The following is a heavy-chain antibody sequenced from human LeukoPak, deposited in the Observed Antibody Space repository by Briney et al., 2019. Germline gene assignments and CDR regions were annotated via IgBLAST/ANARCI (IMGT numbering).Heavy chain of an antibody. Sequence: ASVKVSCKTSGYTFTSYDINWVRQATGQGLEWMGWMNPSSGNTGYAQKFQGRVSMTRDTSISTAYMELSSLRSEDTAVYYCARGPVEAVFGVSTEDWGQGTTVTVSS. CDR3: ARGPVEAVFGVSTED. J-gene: IGHJ6*02. D-gene: IGHD3-10*02. V-gene: IGHV1-8*01. CDR1: GYTFTSYD. CDR2: MNPSSGNT.